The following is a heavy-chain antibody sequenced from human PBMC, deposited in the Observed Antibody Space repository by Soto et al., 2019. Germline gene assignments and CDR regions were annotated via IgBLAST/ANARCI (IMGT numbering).Heavy chain of an antibody. D-gene: IGHD3-22*01. CDR2: INAGNGNT. CDR1: GYTFTSYA. J-gene: IGHJ4*02. V-gene: IGHV1-3*01. Sequence: ASVKVSCKASGYTFTSYAMHWVRQAPGQRLEWMGWINAGNGNTKYSQKFQGRVTITRDTSASTAYMELSSLRSEDTAVYYCARDSSGYYPYFDYWGQGALATVSS. CDR3: ARDSSGYYPYFDY.